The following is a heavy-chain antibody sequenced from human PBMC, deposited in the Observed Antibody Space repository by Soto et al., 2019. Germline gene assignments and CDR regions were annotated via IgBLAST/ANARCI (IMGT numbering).Heavy chain of an antibody. CDR3: AKGVTIFGVVILAYFQH. J-gene: IGHJ1*01. V-gene: IGHV3-23*01. CDR2: ISGSGGST. Sequence: EVQVLESGGGLVQPGGSLRLSCAASGFTFSSYAMSWVRQAPGKGLEWVSAISGSGGSTYYADSVKGRFTISRDNSKKTLYLQMNSLRAEDTAVYYCAKGVTIFGVVILAYFQHWGQGTLVTVSS. CDR1: GFTFSSYA. D-gene: IGHD3-3*01.